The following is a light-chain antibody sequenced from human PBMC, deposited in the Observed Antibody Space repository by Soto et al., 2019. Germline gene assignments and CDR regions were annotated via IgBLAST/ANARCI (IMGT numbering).Light chain of an antibody. Sequence: EIVLTQSPGTLSLSPGERATLSCRASQSVRTSYLAWYQQKPGQAPRLLIYGASSRATGIPGRFSGSGSGTDFTLTISRLEPEDFAMYYCQQYGRSPFTFGPGTKVDIK. J-gene: IGKJ3*01. CDR3: QQYGRSPFT. V-gene: IGKV3-20*01. CDR2: GAS. CDR1: QSVRTSY.